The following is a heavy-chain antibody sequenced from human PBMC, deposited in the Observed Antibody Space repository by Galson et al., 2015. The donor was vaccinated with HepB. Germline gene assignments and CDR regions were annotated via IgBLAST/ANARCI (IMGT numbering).Heavy chain of an antibody. V-gene: IGHV3-9*01. CDR2: ISWNSGSI. J-gene: IGHJ5*02. D-gene: IGHD6-19*01. Sequence: SLRLSCAASGFTFDDYAMHWVRQAPGKGLEWVSGISWNSGSIGYADSVKGRFTISRDNAKNSLYLQMNSLRAEDTALYYCAKTSSNGWYGEAWSHPSGHSTLVTASS. CDR3: AKTSSNGWYGEAWSHP. CDR1: GFTFDDYA.